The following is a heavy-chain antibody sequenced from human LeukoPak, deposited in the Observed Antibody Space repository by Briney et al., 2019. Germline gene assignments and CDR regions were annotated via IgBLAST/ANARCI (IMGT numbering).Heavy chain of an antibody. Sequence: GGSLRLSCAASGFTFSSYNMNWVRQAPGKGLEWVSSISTSSSYIYYADSVKGRFTISRDNAKNSLYLQMNSLRAEDTAVYCCARDVVVVVASDSNFDYWGQGTLVTVSS. J-gene: IGHJ4*02. CDR1: GFTFSSYN. D-gene: IGHD2-15*01. CDR3: ARDVVVVVASDSNFDY. CDR2: ISTSSSYI. V-gene: IGHV3-21*01.